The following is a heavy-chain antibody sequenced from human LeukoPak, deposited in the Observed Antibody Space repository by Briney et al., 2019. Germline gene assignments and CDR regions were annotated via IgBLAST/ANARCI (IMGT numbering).Heavy chain of an antibody. Sequence: GGSLRLSCAVSGFTFSSYEMNCVRQAPGKGLEWVSYISSSGSTIYYADSVKGRFTISRDNAKNSLYLQMNSLRAEDTAVYYCARDFYGGSDYWGQGTLVSVSS. CDR3: ARDFYGGSDY. J-gene: IGHJ4*02. CDR1: GFTFSSYE. V-gene: IGHV3-48*03. D-gene: IGHD4-23*01. CDR2: ISSSGSTI.